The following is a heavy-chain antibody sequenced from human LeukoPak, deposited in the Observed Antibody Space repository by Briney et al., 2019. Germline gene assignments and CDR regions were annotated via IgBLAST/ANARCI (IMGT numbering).Heavy chain of an antibody. V-gene: IGHV4-34*01. J-gene: IGHJ4*02. D-gene: IGHD3-16*02. CDR2: INHSGRT. CDR1: GVSLNGYY. CDR3: ARHWTYYDYVWGSYRPYYFDY. Sequence: PSETLSLTCAVSGVSLNGYYWGWIRQTPGKGLEWIGEINHSGRTNYNPSLKSRVTISVDTSKNQFSLKLSSVTAADTAVYYCARHWTYYDYVWGSYRPYYFDYWGQGTLVTVSS.